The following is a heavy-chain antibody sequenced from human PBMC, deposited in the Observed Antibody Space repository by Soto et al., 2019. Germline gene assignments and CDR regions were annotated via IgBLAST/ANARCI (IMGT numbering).Heavy chain of an antibody. J-gene: IGHJ4*02. D-gene: IGHD6-19*01. CDR3: AKGGRQWLVTSDFNY. CDR2: ISSSTSHT. V-gene: IGHV3-11*06. CDR1: GFTFSDYY. Sequence: PGGSLRLSCAVSGFTFSDYYMTWIRQAPGKGLEWVSYISSSTSHTNYADSVKGRFTISRDSSKNTVSLEMTSLRAEDTAVYYCAKGGRQWLVTSDFNYWGQGALVTVSS.